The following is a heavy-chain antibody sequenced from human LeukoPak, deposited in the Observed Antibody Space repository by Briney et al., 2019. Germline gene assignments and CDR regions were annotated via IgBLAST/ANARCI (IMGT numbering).Heavy chain of an antibody. CDR1: GFTFSSYS. J-gene: IGHJ6*02. CDR3: ARDSVTMVRGVIIADIYYYYCMDV. D-gene: IGHD3-10*01. CDR2: ISSSSSTI. V-gene: IGHV3-48*01. Sequence: PGGSLRLSCAASGFTFSSYSMNWVRQAPGKGLEWVSYISSSSSTIYYADSVKGRFTISRDNAKNSLYLQMNSLRAEDTAVYYCARDSVTMVRGVIIADIYYYYCMDVWGQGTTVTVSS.